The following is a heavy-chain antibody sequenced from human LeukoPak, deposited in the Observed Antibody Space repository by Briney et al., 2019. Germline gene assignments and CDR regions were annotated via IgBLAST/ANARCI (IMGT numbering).Heavy chain of an antibody. D-gene: IGHD1-26*01. CDR1: GYTFTSYY. J-gene: IGHJ5*02. CDR3: ARGVGVGATKAGWFDP. CDR2: INPSGGST. Sequence: GASVKVSCKASGYTFTSYYMHWVRQAPGQGLEWMGIINPSGGSTSYAQKFQGRVTMTRDMSTSTVYMELSSLRSEDTAVYYCARGVGVGATKAGWFDPWGQGTLVTVSS. V-gene: IGHV1-46*01.